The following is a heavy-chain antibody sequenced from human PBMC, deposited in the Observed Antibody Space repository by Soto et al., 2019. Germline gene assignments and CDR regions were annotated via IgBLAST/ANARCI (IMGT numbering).Heavy chain of an antibody. CDR1: GFTFSDYY. Sequence: ESGGGLVTPGGSLRLSCAASGFTFSDYYMSWIRQAPGKGLEWVSYITSSSSNFTNYADSVKGRFTISRDNAKNSVYLQMDSLRVEDTAVYYCVRDRGYSGFFYWGQGALVTVSA. CDR3: VRDRGYSGFFY. D-gene: IGHD5-12*01. CDR2: ITSSSSNFT. J-gene: IGHJ4*02. V-gene: IGHV3-11*06.